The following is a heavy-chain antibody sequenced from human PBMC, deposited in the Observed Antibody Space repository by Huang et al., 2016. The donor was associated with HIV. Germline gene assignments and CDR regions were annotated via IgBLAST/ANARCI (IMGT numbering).Heavy chain of an antibody. Sequence: QVHLVESGGGVVQPGGSLRLSCAASGFKLSGFGMHWVRRAPGKGLGWVAVISYDGRSQVYTDSVKGRFTISRDNSDNTLSLQMKGLRPDDTAVYYCAKESRWFSDFDHWGQGVLVSVSS. D-gene: IGHD2-15*01. CDR1: GFKLSGFG. J-gene: IGHJ4*02. V-gene: IGHV3-30*18. CDR3: AKESRWFSDFDH. CDR2: ISYDGRSQ.